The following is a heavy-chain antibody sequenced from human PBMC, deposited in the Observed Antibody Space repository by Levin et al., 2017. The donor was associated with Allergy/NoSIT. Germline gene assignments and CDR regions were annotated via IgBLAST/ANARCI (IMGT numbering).Heavy chain of an antibody. CDR1: GFTFSSYS. D-gene: IGHD4-17*01. CDR3: ARDIPTHTVTTNP. V-gene: IGHV3-48*01. J-gene: IGHJ5*02. CDR2: ISSSSSTI. Sequence: GGSLRLSCAASGFTFSSYSMNWVRQAPGKGLEWVSYISSSSSTIYYADSVKGRFTISRDNAKNSLYLQMNSLRAEDTAVYYCARDIPTHTVTTNPWGQGTLVTVSS.